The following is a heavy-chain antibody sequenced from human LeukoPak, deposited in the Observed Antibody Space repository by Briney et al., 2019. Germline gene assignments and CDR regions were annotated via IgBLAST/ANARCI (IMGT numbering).Heavy chain of an antibody. CDR2: IYYSVST. CDR3: ASSSSGYSYGWYNWFDP. D-gene: IGHD5-18*01. V-gene: IGHV4-39*07. CDR1: GGSIFSSSYY. Sequence: SETLSLTCTVSGGSIFSSSYYWGWIRQPPGKGLEWMGSIYYSVSTYYNPSLKSRVTISVDTSKNQFSLKLSAVTAADAAVYYCASSSSGYSYGWYNWFDPWGQGTLVTVSS. J-gene: IGHJ5*02.